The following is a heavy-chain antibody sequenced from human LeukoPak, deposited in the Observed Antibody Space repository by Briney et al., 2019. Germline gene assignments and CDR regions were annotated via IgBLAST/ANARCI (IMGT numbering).Heavy chain of an antibody. D-gene: IGHD3-10*01. CDR2: IYSGGSI. V-gene: IGHV3-53*01. J-gene: IGHJ1*01. Sequence: GGSLRLSGAASGFTVSNNYMNWVRQAPGKGLEWVSVIYSGGSIYYADSVKGRFTISRDNSKNTLYLQMNSLRADDTAVYYCARGDSYYYGSGTFQHWGQGTPVTVSS. CDR3: ARGDSYYYGSGTFQH. CDR1: GFTVSNNY.